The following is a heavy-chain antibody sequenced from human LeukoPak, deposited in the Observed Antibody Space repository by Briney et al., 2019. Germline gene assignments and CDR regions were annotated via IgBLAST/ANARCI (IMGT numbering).Heavy chain of an antibody. CDR3: ARGRATPSRLFFDYYFMEV. V-gene: IGHV4-34*01. D-gene: IGHD2-15*01. CDR1: GGSLTGYS. CDR2: INQVERT. J-gene: IGHJ6*03. Sequence: PSETLSLTCAVHGGSLTGYSWAWVRQSPGEGLEWIGEINQVERTIYSPSLESRVSISLEASRNQFFLQLTSVAAADTAMYYCARGRATPSRLFFDYYFMEVWGPGTPVTVSS.